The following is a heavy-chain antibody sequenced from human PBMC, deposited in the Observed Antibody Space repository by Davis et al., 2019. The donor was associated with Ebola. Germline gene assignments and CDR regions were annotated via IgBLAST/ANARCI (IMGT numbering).Heavy chain of an antibody. V-gene: IGHV5-51*01. CDR3: AKAIYYYYDSSGFLDL. D-gene: IGHD3-22*01. CDR2: IYPGDSDT. CDR1: GYSFTSYW. J-gene: IGHJ4*02. Sequence: GESLKISCKGSGYSFTSYWIGWVRQMPGKGLEWMGIIYPGDSDTRYSPSFQGQVTISADKSISTTYLQWSSLKASDTAIYYCAKAIYYYYDSSGFLDLWGQGTLVTVSS.